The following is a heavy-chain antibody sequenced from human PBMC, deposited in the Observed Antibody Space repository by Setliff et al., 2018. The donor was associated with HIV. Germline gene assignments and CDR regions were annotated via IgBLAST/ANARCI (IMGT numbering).Heavy chain of an antibody. D-gene: IGHD7-27*01. J-gene: IGHJ6*03. CDR3: TRGADYLGIPSYYYYYMDV. V-gene: IGHV1-8*02. CDR1: GYPFSSYD. CDR2: MNPNSANT. Sequence: ASVKVSCKASGYPFSSYDIHWVRQATGQGLEWMGWMNPNSANTGYAQEFQGRVTMTRDTSTSTAYMELSSLRSEDTAVYYCTRGADYLGIPSYYYYYMDVWGRGTLVTVSS.